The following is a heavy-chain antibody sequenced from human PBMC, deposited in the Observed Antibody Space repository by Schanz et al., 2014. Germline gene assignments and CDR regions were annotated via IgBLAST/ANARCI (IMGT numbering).Heavy chain of an antibody. CDR1: GYTFVSYS. CDR3: ARDDRAYYYGMDV. Sequence: QVQLVQSGAEVKKPGASVKVSCKASGYTFVSYSMHWVRQAPGQGLEWMGIINPNTGGTNFAQKFQGWVTVTRDTSISTVYMELSRVTYEDTAVYYCARDDRAYYYGMDVWGQGTTVTVSS. J-gene: IGHJ6*02. CDR2: INPNTGGT. V-gene: IGHV1-2*04. D-gene: IGHD3-22*01.